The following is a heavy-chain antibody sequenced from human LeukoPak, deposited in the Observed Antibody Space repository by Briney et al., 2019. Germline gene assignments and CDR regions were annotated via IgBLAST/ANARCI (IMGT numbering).Heavy chain of an antibody. CDR3: ARAHDFWSGYYPSAFDY. Sequence: GGSLRLSCAASGFTFSSYEMNRVRQAPGKGLEWVSSISSSSSYIYYADSVKGRFTISRDNAKNSLYLQMNSLRAEDTAVYYCARAHDFWSGYYPSAFDYWGQGTLVTVSS. CDR1: GFTFSSYE. J-gene: IGHJ4*02. D-gene: IGHD3-3*01. CDR2: ISSSSSYI. V-gene: IGHV3-21*01.